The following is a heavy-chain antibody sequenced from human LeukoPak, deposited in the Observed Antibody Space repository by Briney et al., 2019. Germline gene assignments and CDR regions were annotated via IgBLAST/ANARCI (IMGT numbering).Heavy chain of an antibody. V-gene: IGHV1-69*04. CDR2: IIPILGIA. Sequence: SVKVSCEASGGTFSSYAISWVRQAPGQGLEWMGRIIPILGIANYAQKFQGRVTITTDESTSTAYMELSSLRSEDTAVYYCARERWGTVAGYYYYYMDVWGKGTTVTVSS. J-gene: IGHJ6*03. CDR1: GGTFSSYA. D-gene: IGHD6-19*01. CDR3: ARERWGTVAGYYYYYMDV.